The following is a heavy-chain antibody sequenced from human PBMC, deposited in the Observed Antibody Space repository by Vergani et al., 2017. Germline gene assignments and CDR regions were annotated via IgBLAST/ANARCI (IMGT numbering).Heavy chain of an antibody. V-gene: IGHV5-51*03. Sequence: EVQLVQSGAEVKKPGESLKISCKGSGYSFTSYWIGWVRQMPGKGLEWMGIIYPGDSATSYSPSFQGQVTISADKSISTAYLQWSSLKASDTAMYYCARFFDFWSGWMKGGWFDPWGQGTLVTVSS. CDR3: ARFFDFWSGWMKGGWFDP. CDR2: IYPGDSAT. J-gene: IGHJ5*02. D-gene: IGHD3-3*01. CDR1: GYSFTSYW.